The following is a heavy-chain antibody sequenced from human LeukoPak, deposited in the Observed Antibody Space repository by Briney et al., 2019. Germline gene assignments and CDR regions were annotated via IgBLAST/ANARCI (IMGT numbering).Heavy chain of an antibody. D-gene: IGHD6-19*01. CDR3: ATAVPGSYSFDY. CDR2: IYSGGST. V-gene: IGHV3-53*01. Sequence: GGSLRLSCAASGFIVSSNYMSWVRQAPGKGLEWASVIYSGGSTYYADSVKGRFTISRDNSKNTLYLQMNSLRAEDTAVYYCATAVPGSYSFDYWGQGTLVTVSS. CDR1: GFIVSSNY. J-gene: IGHJ4*02.